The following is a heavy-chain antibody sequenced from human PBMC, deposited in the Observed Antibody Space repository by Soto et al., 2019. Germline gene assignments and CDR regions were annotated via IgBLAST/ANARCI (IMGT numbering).Heavy chain of an antibody. CDR2: ITRDGGTK. Sequence: GGSLRLSCAASGFTFSSYYMHWVRQAPGKGLEWAAPITRDGGTKVYGDSAKGRFTISRDNSKNTVDLQMNSLRVEDTGTYYCGTVGLGFTSGWSGFDYWGKGTLGTVSS. CDR1: GFTFSSYY. CDR3: GTVGLGFTSGWSGFDY. V-gene: IGHV3-30*03. D-gene: IGHD6-19*01. J-gene: IGHJ4*02.